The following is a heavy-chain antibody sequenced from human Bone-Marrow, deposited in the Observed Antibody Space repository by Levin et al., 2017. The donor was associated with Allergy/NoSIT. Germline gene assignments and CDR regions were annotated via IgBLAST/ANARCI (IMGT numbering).Heavy chain of an antibody. V-gene: IGHV4-38-2*02. Sequence: SQTLSLTCNVSGYSIGSGYFWGWFRQSPGRGLEWIGSIFYSGRAYYNPSVKSRVSISIDTSNNQFSLKLTSVTAADTAIYYCARDQATVRGSDFWGRGTLVTVSS. CDR1: GYSIGSGYF. J-gene: IGHJ4*02. D-gene: IGHD3-10*01. CDR2: IFYSGRA. CDR3: ARDQATVRGSDF.